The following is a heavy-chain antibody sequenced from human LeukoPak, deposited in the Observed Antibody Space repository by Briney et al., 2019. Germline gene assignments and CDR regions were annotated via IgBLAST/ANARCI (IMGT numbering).Heavy chain of an antibody. J-gene: IGHJ4*02. D-gene: IGHD3-10*01. CDR2: IKSKTDGGTT. V-gene: IGHV3-15*01. CDR1: GFTFSNAW. CDR3: TTGKRGQYYFDY. Sequence: GGSLRLSCAASGFTFSNAWMSWVRQAPGKGLEWVGRIKSKTDGGTTDYAAPVKGRFTIPRDDSKNTLYLQMNSLKTEDTAVYYCTTGKRGQYYFDYWGQGTLVTVSS.